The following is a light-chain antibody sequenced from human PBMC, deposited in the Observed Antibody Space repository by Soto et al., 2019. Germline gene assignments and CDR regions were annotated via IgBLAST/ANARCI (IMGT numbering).Light chain of an antibody. J-gene: IGKJ1*01. V-gene: IGKV3-11*01. Sequence: EIVLTQSPATLSLSPGERATLSFRASQSVSSYLAWYQQKPGQAPRLLIYDASNRATSIPARFSGSESGTDFTLTICSLEPEDFAVYYCQQRSNWPPTWTFGQGTKVDIK. CDR3: QQRSNWPPTWT. CDR2: DAS. CDR1: QSVSSY.